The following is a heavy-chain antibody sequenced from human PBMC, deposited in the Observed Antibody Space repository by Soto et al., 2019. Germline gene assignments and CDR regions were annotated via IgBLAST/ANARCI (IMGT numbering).Heavy chain of an antibody. J-gene: IGHJ4*02. D-gene: IGHD2-2*01. V-gene: IGHV1-69*12. Sequence: VQLVQSGAEVKKPRSSVKVSCKASGSTFSRYGVSWVRQAPGQGLEWMGGITPLFGTANSAPKFQARVTITADDSTNTAYMELSSLRSEDTAVYYCARGYYAIDDWGQGTLVTVSS. CDR1: GSTFSRYG. CDR3: ARGYYAIDD. CDR2: ITPLFGTA.